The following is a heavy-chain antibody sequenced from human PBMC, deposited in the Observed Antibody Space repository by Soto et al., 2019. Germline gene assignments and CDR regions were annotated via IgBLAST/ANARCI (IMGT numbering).Heavy chain of an antibody. CDR1: GFTFSGYA. CDR2: ISYDGSNK. V-gene: IGHV3-30-3*01. J-gene: IGHJ4*02. CDR3: ARDSWELLPHDY. Sequence: PGGSLRLSCAASGFTFSGYAMHWVRQAPGKGLEWVAIISYDGSNKYYADSVKGRFTISRDNSKNTLYLQMNSLRAEDTAVYYCARDSWELLPHDYWGQGALVTVSS. D-gene: IGHD1-26*01.